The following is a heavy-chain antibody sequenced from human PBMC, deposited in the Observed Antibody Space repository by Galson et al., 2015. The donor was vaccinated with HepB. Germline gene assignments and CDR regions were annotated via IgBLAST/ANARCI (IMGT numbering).Heavy chain of an antibody. CDR1: GFTFSSYS. V-gene: IGHV3-21*01. D-gene: IGHD1-26*01. CDR2: ISSSSSYI. J-gene: IGHJ6*02. CDR3: ARGGGATRAIGYGYYYGMDV. Sequence: SLRLSCAASGFTFSSYSMNWVRQAPGKGLEWVSSISSSSSYIYYADSVKGRFTISRDNAKNSLYLQMNSLRAEDTAVYYCARGGGATRAIGYGYYYGMDVWGQVTTVTVYS.